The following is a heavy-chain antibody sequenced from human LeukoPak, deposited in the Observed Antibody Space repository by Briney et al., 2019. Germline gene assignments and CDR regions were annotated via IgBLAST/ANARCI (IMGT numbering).Heavy chain of an antibody. J-gene: IGHJ6*02. Sequence: ASVKVSCKASGYTFTGYYMHWVRQAPGQGLEWMGWINPNSGGTNYAQKFQGRVTMTRDTSISTAYMELSRLRSDDTAVYYCAREAGGVRGKSHYYHGMDVWGQGTTVTVSS. CDR1: GYTFTGYY. V-gene: IGHV1-2*02. D-gene: IGHD3-10*01. CDR3: AREAGGVRGKSHYYHGMDV. CDR2: INPNSGGT.